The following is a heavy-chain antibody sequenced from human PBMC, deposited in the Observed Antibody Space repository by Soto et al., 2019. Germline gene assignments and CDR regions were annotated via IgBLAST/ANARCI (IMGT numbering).Heavy chain of an antibody. V-gene: IGHV4-34*01. J-gene: IGHJ5*02. CDR1: GGSFSGYY. CDR3: ARGPLGYCSGGSCYRLDP. Sequence: SETLSLTCAVYGGSFSGYYWSWIRQPPGKGLEWIGEINHSGSTNYNPSPKSRVTISVDTSKNQFSLKLSSVAAADTAVYYCARGPLGYCSGGSCYRLDPWGQGTLVTVSS. CDR2: INHSGST. D-gene: IGHD2-15*01.